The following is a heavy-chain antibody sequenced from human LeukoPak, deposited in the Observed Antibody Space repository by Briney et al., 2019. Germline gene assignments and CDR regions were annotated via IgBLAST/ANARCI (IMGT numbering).Heavy chain of an antibody. CDR2: IHPGDSYI. CDR1: GYSFSSYY. CDR3: AIWTRAEAGTGY. J-gene: IGHJ4*02. Sequence: HGESLKISCKGSGYSFSSYYIGWVRQMPGKGLEWMGIIHPGDSYIRYSPSFQGQVTISADKSINTAYLQWSSLKASDTAVYYCAIWTRAEAGTGYWGQGTLVTVSS. D-gene: IGHD6-13*01. V-gene: IGHV5-51*01.